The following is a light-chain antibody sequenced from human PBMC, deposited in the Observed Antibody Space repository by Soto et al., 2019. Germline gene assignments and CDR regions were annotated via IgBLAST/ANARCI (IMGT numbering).Light chain of an antibody. CDR1: QSVGSN. Sequence: EIVMTQSPATLSVSPGERATLSCRASQSVGSNLAWNQQTHGQATRLLIYDASNRATGIPARFSGSGSGTDFTLTISSLEPEDFAVYYCQQRSNWPEITFGQGTRLEI. V-gene: IGKV3-11*01. CDR3: QQRSNWPEIT. J-gene: IGKJ5*01. CDR2: DAS.